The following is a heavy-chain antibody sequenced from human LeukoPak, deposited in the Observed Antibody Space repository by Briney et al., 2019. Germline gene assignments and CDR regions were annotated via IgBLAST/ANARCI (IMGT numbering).Heavy chain of an antibody. Sequence: PGGSLRLSCAASGFTFCSYEMNLARQAPGKGLEWVSYISSSGSTIYYADSVKGRFTISRDNAKNSLYLQMNSLRAEDTAVYYCAELGITMIGGVWGKGTTVTISS. D-gene: IGHD3-10*02. V-gene: IGHV3-48*03. CDR2: ISSSGSTI. J-gene: IGHJ6*04. CDR3: AELGITMIGGV. CDR1: GFTFCSYE.